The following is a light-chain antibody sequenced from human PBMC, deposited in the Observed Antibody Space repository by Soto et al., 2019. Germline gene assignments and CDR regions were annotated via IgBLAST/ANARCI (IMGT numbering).Light chain of an antibody. CDR1: QSIYSS. Sequence: DIQMTQSPSSLSASVGDRVTITCRASQSIYSSLNWYHQKPGKAPKLLIYDASNLQSGVPSRFSGSGSGTDFTLTISSLQPEDFATYYCQQNYSAPYTFGQGTKLEI. CDR3: QQNYSAPYT. J-gene: IGKJ2*01. CDR2: DAS. V-gene: IGKV1-39*01.